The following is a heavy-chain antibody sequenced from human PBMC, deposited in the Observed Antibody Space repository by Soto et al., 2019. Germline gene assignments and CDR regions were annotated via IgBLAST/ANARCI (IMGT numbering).Heavy chain of an antibody. CDR1: GFTVSSNY. J-gene: IGHJ4*02. V-gene: IGHV3-66*04. CDR3: ARHGYSYGGGYFDY. D-gene: IGHD5-18*01. Sequence: EVQLVESGGGLVQPGGSLRLSCAASGFTVSSNYMSWVRQAPGQGLEWVSVIYSGGSAYYADSVKGRYTISRDNSKNTLYLQMNRLRAEDTAVYYCARHGYSYGGGYFDYWGQGTLVTVSS. CDR2: IYSGGSA.